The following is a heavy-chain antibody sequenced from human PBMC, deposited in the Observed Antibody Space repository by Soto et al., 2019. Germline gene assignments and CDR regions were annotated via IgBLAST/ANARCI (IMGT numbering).Heavy chain of an antibody. CDR1: GFTFSSYA. Sequence: ESGGGVVQPRRSLRLSCAASGFTFSSYAMHWVRQAPGKGLEWVAVISYDGSNKYYADSVKGRFTISRDNSKNTLYLQMNSLRAEDTAVYYCARGNSVCGDCYLYDAFDIWGQGTMVTVSS. CDR3: ARGNSVCGDCYLYDAFDI. J-gene: IGHJ3*02. V-gene: IGHV3-30-3*01. D-gene: IGHD2-21*02. CDR2: ISYDGSNK.